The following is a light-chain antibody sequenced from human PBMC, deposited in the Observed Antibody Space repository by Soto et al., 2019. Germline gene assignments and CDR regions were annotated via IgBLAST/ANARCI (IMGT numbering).Light chain of an antibody. V-gene: IGLV2-11*01. CDR2: DVT. CDR1: SSDVGAYNY. CDR3: CSYAGSYTWV. J-gene: IGLJ3*02. Sequence: QSVLTQPRSVSGSPGQSVTISCTGTSSDVGAYNYVSWNQQHPGKVPKLLIYDVTRRPSGVPDRFSGSKSGNTASLTISGLQAEDEADYYCCSYAGSYTWVFGGGTKLTV.